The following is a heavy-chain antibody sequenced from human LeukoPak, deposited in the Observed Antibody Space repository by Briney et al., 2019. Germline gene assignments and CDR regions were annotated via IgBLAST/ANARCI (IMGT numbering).Heavy chain of an antibody. CDR1: GFTFSSYA. Sequence: GGSLRLSCAASGFTFSSYAMNWVRQAPGKGLEWVSVISGPGGITYYADSVKGRFTISRDNSKNMLYLQMNSLRAEDTAVYYCAKALTIFGVVPFDYWGQGTLVTVSS. V-gene: IGHV3-23*01. CDR3: AKALTIFGVVPFDY. CDR2: ISGPGGIT. D-gene: IGHD3-3*01. J-gene: IGHJ4*02.